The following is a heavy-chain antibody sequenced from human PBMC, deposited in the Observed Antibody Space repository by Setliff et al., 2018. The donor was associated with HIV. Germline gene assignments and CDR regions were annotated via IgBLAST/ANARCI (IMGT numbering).Heavy chain of an antibody. V-gene: IGHV3-30*04. J-gene: IGHJ4*02. CDR3: ARGCGGGGACFYFDF. Sequence: GGSLRLSCAASGFSLSSNPVHWVRQAPGKGLEWVALISFDGINTHYRDSLKGRFSISRDISKNTLYLQMDSLRAEDTATYHCARGCGGGGACFYFDFWGQGTVVTVSS. D-gene: IGHD3-16*01. CDR2: ISFDGINT. CDR1: GFSLSSNP.